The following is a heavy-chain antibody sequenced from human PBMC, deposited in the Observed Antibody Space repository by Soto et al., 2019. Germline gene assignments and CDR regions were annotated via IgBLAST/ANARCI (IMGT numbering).Heavy chain of an antibody. J-gene: IGHJ5*02. CDR3: AGTSDYNWLDP. V-gene: IGHV3-74*01. Sequence: VGSLRLSCAASGFTFSSYWMHWVRQAPGKGLVWVSRINTDGTSTTYADSVKGRFTISRDNAKNTLYLQMNSLRAEDTAVYYCAGTSDYNWLDPWGQGTLVTVSS. CDR2: INTDGTST. CDR1: GFTFSSYW. D-gene: IGHD2-21*01.